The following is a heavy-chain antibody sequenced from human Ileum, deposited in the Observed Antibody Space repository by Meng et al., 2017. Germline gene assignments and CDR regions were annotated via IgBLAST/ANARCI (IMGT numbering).Heavy chain of an antibody. CDR3: ARGGGRYGPDFDY. J-gene: IGHJ4*02. CDR1: GGSFSVYY. V-gene: IGHV4-34*01. CDR2: INHSGST. Sequence: QGQLKQWGAGLLKPSGTLSLTCVFYGGSFSVYYWSWIRQPPGKGLEWIGEINHSGSTNYNPSLKSRVTISVDTSKNQFSLKLSSVTAADTAVYYCARGGGRYGPDFDYWGQGTLVTVSS. D-gene: IGHD3-16*01.